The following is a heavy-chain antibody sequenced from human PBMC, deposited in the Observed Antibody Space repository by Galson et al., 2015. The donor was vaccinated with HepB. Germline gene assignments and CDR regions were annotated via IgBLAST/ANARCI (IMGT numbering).Heavy chain of an antibody. Sequence: SLRLSCAASGFTFNTYGMHRVRQAPGRGLEWVAVIWYDGSNINYADSVKGRFTISRDTSENTLYLQMNNLRVEDTAIYYCARDESGGVLPWFDLWGQGTLVTVSS. CDR2: IWYDGSNI. V-gene: IGHV3-33*01. CDR1: GFTFNTYG. CDR3: ARDESGGVLPWFDL. J-gene: IGHJ5*02. D-gene: IGHD3-16*01.